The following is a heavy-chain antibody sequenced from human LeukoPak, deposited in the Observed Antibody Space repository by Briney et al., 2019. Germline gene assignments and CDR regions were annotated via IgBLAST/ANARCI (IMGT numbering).Heavy chain of an antibody. J-gene: IGHJ4*02. D-gene: IGHD2-21*02. V-gene: IGHV3-21*01. CDR3: ARDVSHCGGDCYSNY. CDR2: ISSSSNYI. CDR1: GFTFSTCS. Sequence: PGGSLRLSCAASGFTFSTCSMHWVRQAPGKGLEWVSSISSSSNYIYYADSVKGRFTISRDNAKNSLYLQMNSLRAEDTAVYYCARDVSHCGGDCYSNYWGQGTLVTVSS.